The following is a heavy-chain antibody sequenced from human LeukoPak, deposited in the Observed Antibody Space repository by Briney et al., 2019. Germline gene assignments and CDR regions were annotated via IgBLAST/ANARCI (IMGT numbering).Heavy chain of an antibody. CDR2: INTNTGNP. CDR1: GYTFTSYA. Sequence: ASVKVSCKASGYTFTSYAMNWVRQAPGQGLEWMGWINTNTGNPTYAQGFTGRFVFSLDTSVSTAYLQISSLTAEDTAVYYCARVDTAMDYYMDVWGKGTTVTVSS. J-gene: IGHJ6*03. CDR3: ARVDTAMDYYMDV. V-gene: IGHV7-4-1*02. D-gene: IGHD5-18*01.